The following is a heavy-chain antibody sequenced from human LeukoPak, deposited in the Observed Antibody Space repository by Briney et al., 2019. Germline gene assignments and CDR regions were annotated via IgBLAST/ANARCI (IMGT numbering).Heavy chain of an antibody. D-gene: IGHD4-17*01. CDR2: INTDGSST. J-gene: IGHJ4*02. CDR1: GFTFSSYW. V-gene: IGHV3-74*01. Sequence: GGSLRLSCAASGFTFSSYWMHWVRQAPGKGLVWVSRINTDGSSTSYADSVKGRFTISRDNSKKTLYLQMNSLRAEDTAVYYCAKDPGPYGDYYFDYWGQGTLVTVSS. CDR3: AKDPGPYGDYYFDY.